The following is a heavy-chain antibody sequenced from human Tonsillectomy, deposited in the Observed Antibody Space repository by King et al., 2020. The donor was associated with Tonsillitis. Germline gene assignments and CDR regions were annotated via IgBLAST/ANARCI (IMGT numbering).Heavy chain of an antibody. D-gene: IGHD2-2*01. CDR3: ARQHRTIDTPTSIWLNDAFDF. J-gene: IGHJ3*01. CDR2: VYPGDSDT. V-gene: IGHV5-51*01. CDR1: GYSFSTYW. Sequence: VQLVQSGAEVKKPGESLRISCKVSGYSFSTYWIGWMRQMPGKGLEYIGIVYPGDSDTRYSPSFQGQVTISADKSGSTAYLRWSSLKASDTAMYYCARQHRTIDTPTSIWLNDAFDFWGQGTMVVVSA.